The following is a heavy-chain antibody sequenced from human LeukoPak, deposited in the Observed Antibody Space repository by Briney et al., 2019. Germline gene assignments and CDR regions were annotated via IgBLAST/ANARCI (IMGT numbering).Heavy chain of an antibody. D-gene: IGHD3-22*01. V-gene: IGHV3-23*01. CDR2: ISGSGGST. CDR3: AKEKNYDSSGKMYY. Sequence: PGGSLRLSCAASGFTFSSYAMSWVRQAPGKWLEWVSAISGSGGSTYYADSVKGRFTISRDNSKNTLYLQMNSLRAEDTAVYYCAKEKNYDSSGKMYYWGQGTLVTVSS. J-gene: IGHJ4*02. CDR1: GFTFSSYA.